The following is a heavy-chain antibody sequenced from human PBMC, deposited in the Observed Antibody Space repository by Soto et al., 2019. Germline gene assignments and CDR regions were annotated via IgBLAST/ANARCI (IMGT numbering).Heavy chain of an antibody. D-gene: IGHD2-15*01. CDR2: ISSSTSHT. CDR1: GFTFSDYY. J-gene: IGHJ4*02. CDR3: ARGRGVAADYFDF. Sequence: QVPLVESGGGLVKPGGSLRLSCAVSGFTFSDYYMTWIRQAPGKGLEWVSYISSSTSHTNYADSVKGRFTISRDNAKNSLFLQMNSLRAEDTAVYYCARGRGVAADYFDFWGQGTLVTVSS. V-gene: IGHV3-11*05.